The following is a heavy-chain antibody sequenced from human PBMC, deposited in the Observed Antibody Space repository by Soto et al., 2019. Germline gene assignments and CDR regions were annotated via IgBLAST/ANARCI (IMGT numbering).Heavy chain of an antibody. CDR1: GGSISSSSYY. CDR2: IYYSGST. V-gene: IGHV4-39*01. J-gene: IGHJ6*02. CDR3: AKYGMDV. Sequence: QLQLQESGPGLVKPSETLSLTCTVSGGSISSSSYYWGWIRQPPGKGLEWIGSIYYSGSTYYNPSLTSRVTISVDTPTTPCSLKLSSVTAAATAVYYCAKYGMDVWGQGTTVTVSS.